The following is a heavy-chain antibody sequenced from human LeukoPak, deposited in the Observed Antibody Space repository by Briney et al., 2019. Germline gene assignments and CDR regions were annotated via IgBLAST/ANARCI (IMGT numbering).Heavy chain of an antibody. J-gene: IGHJ5*01. V-gene: IGHV3-66*01. CDR1: GFTVSSNF. CDR2: IYRDDRT. Sequence: GGSLRLSCAASGFTVSSNFMTWVRQAPGKGLEWVSTIYRDDRTFYADSVKDRFTISGDNSKKTLFLQMNSLRAEDTAAYCCARDLGSYVDSWGHGALVTVSS. CDR3: ARDLGSYVDS. D-gene: IGHD5-18*01.